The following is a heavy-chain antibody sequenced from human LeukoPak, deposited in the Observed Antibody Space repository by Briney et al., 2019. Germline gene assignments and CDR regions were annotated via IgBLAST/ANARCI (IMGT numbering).Heavy chain of an antibody. J-gene: IGHJ4*02. D-gene: IGHD2-2*01. CDR3: ARSIVPAAHDY. CDR1: GGSVSSGSYY. CDR2: IYYSGST. Sequence: MASETLSLTCSVSGGSVSSGSYYWSWIRQPPGKGLEWIGYIYYSGSTNYNPSLKSRVTISVDTSKNQFSLKLSSVTAADTAVYYCARSIVPAAHDYWGQGTLVTVSS. V-gene: IGHV4-61*01.